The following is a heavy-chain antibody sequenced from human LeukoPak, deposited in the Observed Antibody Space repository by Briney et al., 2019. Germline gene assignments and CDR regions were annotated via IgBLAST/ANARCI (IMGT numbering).Heavy chain of an antibody. V-gene: IGHV4-31*03. CDR1: GGSISSGGYY. CDR3: ARGSFCSSTSCYIFDY. J-gene: IGHJ4*02. D-gene: IGHD2-2*01. Sequence: SETLSPTCTVSGGSISSGGYYWSWIRQHPGKGLEWIGYIYYSGSTYYNPSLKSRVTISVDTSKNQFSLKLSSVTAADTAVYYCARGSFCSSTSCYIFDYWGQGTLVTVSS. CDR2: IYYSGST.